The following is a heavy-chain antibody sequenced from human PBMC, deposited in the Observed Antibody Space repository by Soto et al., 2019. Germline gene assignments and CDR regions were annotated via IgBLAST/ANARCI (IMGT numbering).Heavy chain of an antibody. V-gene: IGHV4-34*10. J-gene: IGHJ4*02. CDR3: ARAPVGLDTISYFDY. CDR1: GGSFSDYSWN. Sequence: SETLSLTCAVYGGSFSDYSWNWNWIRQPPGKGLEWIGYIYNGGSTYYRPSLESRMHMSLDATRNHYSLRLTSVTAADTAVYFCARAPVGLDTISYFDYWGQGKLVTVSS. D-gene: IGHD3-3*01. CDR2: IYNGGST.